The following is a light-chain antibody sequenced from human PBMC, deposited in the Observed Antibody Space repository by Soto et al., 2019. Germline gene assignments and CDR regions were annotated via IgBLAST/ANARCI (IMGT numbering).Light chain of an antibody. CDR1: QSVSSY. CDR2: DAS. CDR3: QQRSDWPLT. Sequence: EIVLTQSPATLSLSPGERATLSCRASQSVSSYLAWYQQKPGQAPRLLIYDASNRATGIPARFSGSGSGTDFTLTISSLEHEDFVVYYCQQRSDWPLTLGGGTKVDIK. J-gene: IGKJ4*01. V-gene: IGKV3-11*01.